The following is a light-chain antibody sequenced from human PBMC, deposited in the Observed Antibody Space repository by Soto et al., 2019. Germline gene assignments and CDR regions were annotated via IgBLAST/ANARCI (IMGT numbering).Light chain of an antibody. J-gene: IGKJ2*01. Sequence: DIPMTQSPFSLSASVGDRVTITCRASQSISNYLNWYQQRPGEAPKLLMSAASNLQSGVPSRFSGSGSGTDFTLTVNSLRPEDFATYYCQQSYSAPRTFGQGTKLEIK. V-gene: IGKV1-39*01. CDR2: AAS. CDR1: QSISNY. CDR3: QQSYSAPRT.